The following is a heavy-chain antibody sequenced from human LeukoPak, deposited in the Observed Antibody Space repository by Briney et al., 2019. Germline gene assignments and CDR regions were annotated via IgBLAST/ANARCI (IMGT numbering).Heavy chain of an antibody. CDR3: ARENVVIGFFDY. Sequence: MPSGTPFLTCTVSGGSISSYYWSWIRQPPRKGLEWIGYIYYSGSTNYNPSLKSRVTISVDTSKNQFSLKLSSVTAADTAVYYCARENVVIGFFDYWGQGTLVTVSS. J-gene: IGHJ4*02. V-gene: IGHV4-59*01. CDR2: IYYSGST. CDR1: GGSISSYY. D-gene: IGHD3-22*01.